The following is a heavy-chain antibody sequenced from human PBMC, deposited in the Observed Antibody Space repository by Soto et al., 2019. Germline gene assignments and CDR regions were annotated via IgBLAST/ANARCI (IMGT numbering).Heavy chain of an antibody. CDR3: AGGILEWLFYAFDI. CDR2: ISYDGNNK. CDR1: GFTFSNYA. Sequence: QVQLVESGGGVVQPGRSLRLSCAASGFTFSNYAMHWVRQAPGKGLEWVAVISYDGNNKNYVDSVKGRFTISRDNSKNPLYQQMNGLRADDTAVYYCAGGILEWLFYAFDIWGQGPMVTVSS. V-gene: IGHV3-30-3*01. D-gene: IGHD3-3*01. J-gene: IGHJ3*02.